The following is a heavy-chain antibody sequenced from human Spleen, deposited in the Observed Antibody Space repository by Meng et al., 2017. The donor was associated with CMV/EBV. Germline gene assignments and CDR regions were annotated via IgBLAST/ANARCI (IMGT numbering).Heavy chain of an antibody. V-gene: IGHV1-2*02. J-gene: IGHJ6*02. CDR3: ARSAASDLPYYGLDV. D-gene: IGHD3-3*01. CDR1: GYTFTNYY. CDR2: INPNSGDT. Sequence: ASVKVSCKSSGYTFTNYYIHWVRQAPGQGLEWMGWINPNSGDTNYAQKFQGRVTVTRDTSINTAYMELSSLRSDDTAVYYCARSAASDLPYYGLDVWGQGTTVTVSS.